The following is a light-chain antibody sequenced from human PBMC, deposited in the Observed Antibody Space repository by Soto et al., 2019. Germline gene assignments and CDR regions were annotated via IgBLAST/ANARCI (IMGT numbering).Light chain of an antibody. Sequence: EIVLTQSPGTLSLSPGERATLSCRASKCVSSSNLAWYQQKPGQGPRLRIYVASSGSTGIPDRFSGSGSGTDFTLTISRLAPEDFAVYYWQQYGSSPRTFGQGTKVEIK. V-gene: IGKV3-20*01. J-gene: IGKJ1*01. CDR2: VAS. CDR1: KCVSSSN. CDR3: QQYGSSPRT.